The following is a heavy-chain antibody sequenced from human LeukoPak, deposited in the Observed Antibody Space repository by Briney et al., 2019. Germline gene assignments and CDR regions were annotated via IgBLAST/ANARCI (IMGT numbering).Heavy chain of an antibody. CDR1: GFTFSSYS. CDR3: ARSIAVAGNDY. Sequence: GGSLRLSCAASGFTFSSYSMNWVRQAPGKGLEWVSSISSSSSYIYYADSVKGRFTISRDNAKNSLYLQMNSLRAEDMAVYYCARSIAVAGNDYWGQGTLVTVSS. D-gene: IGHD6-19*01. CDR2: ISSSSSYI. J-gene: IGHJ4*02. V-gene: IGHV3-21*01.